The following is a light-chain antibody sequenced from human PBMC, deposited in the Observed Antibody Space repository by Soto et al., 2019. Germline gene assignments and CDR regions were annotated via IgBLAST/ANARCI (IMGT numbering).Light chain of an antibody. CDR2: NNN. CDR1: SSNIGSNT. Sequence: QYVLTQPPSASGTPGQRVTISCSGSSSNIGSNTVNWYQQLPGTAPKLLIYNNNQRPSGVPDRFSGSKSGTSASLAISGLQSEDEDYYYCAAWDDSLNGLVFGTGTKVTVL. CDR3: AAWDDSLNGLV. V-gene: IGLV1-44*01. J-gene: IGLJ1*01.